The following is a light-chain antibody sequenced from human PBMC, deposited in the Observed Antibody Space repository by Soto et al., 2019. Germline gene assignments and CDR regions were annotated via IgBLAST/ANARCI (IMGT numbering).Light chain of an antibody. J-gene: IGKJ4*01. CDR2: AAS. Sequence: DIRLTQYHYFLSASLGDRVTITFRTSQCISSYLAWYQQKPGKAPKLLIYAASTLQSGVPSRFSGSGSGTEFTLTISSLQPEDFATYYCQQLNSYPLTFGGRTKV. CDR3: QQLNSYPLT. CDR1: QCISSY. V-gene: IGKV1-9*01.